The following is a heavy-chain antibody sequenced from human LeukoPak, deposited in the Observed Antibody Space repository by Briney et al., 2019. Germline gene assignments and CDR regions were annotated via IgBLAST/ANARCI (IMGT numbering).Heavy chain of an antibody. CDR2: IIPILGIA. Sequence: SVKVSCKASGYTFTSYGISWVRQAPGQGLEWMGRIIPILGIANYAQKFQGRVTITADKSTSTAYMELSSLRSEDTAVYYCARDQHWGLYDSKTFDYWGQGTLVTVSS. CDR1: GYTFTSYG. CDR3: ARDQHWGLYDSKTFDY. V-gene: IGHV1-69*04. D-gene: IGHD3-22*01. J-gene: IGHJ4*02.